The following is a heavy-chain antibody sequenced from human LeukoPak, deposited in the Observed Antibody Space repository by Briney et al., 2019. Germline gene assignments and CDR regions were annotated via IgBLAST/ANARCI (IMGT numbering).Heavy chain of an antibody. V-gene: IGHV3-21*01. D-gene: IGHD1-14*01. CDR2: ISSSSSYI. J-gene: IGHJ6*02. CDR1: GFTFSSYS. CDR3: ARVTRKTYGMDV. Sequence: GGSLRLSCAASGFTFSSYSMNRVRQALGKGPEWVSSISSSSSYIYYADSVKGRFTISRDNAKNSLYLQMNSLRAEDTAVYYCARVTRKTYGMDVWGQGTTVTVSS.